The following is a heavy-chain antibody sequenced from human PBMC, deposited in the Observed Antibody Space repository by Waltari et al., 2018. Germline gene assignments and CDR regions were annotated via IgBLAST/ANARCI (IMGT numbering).Heavy chain of an antibody. V-gene: IGHV3-21*01. D-gene: IGHD1-26*01. Sequence: EVQLVESGGGLVKPGGSRRLSCAASAFQFSGYAMTWVRQAPGKGLEWVSSISSSSRYIDYADSVMGRFTISRDNAKNSLDLQMNSLRAEDTAVYYCATEPAGVGARFESWGQGTLVAVSS. J-gene: IGHJ4*02. CDR1: AFQFSGYA. CDR2: ISSSSRYI. CDR3: ATEPAGVGARFES.